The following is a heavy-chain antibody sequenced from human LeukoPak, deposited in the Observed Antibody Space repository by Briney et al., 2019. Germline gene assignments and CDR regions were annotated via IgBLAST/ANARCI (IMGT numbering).Heavy chain of an antibody. CDR2: IESKTDGGTT. CDR3: TTDGLDIVVVPAAIGPYYYMDV. Sequence: GGSLRLSCAASGFTFSNAWMSWVRQAPGKGLEWVGRIESKTDGGTTDYAAPVKGRFTISRDDSKNTLYLQMNSLKTEDTAVYYCTTDGLDIVVVPAAIGPYYYMDVWGKGTTVTVSS. V-gene: IGHV3-15*04. J-gene: IGHJ6*03. D-gene: IGHD2-2*01. CDR1: GFTFSNAW.